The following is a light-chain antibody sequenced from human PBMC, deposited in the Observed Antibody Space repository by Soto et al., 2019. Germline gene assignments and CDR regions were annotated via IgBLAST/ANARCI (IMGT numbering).Light chain of an antibody. CDR2: DTS. CDR1: QSVDRY. CDR3: QQRKFWPPLT. V-gene: IGKV3-11*01. Sequence: EVVLTQSPATLSLSPGERATLSCRVSQSVDRYLAWYQQKPGQAPRLLIYDTSNRANDVPARFSGTGSGTDFTLSVSSLEHEDFGVYYCQQRKFWPPLTFGGGTTVEIK. J-gene: IGKJ4*01.